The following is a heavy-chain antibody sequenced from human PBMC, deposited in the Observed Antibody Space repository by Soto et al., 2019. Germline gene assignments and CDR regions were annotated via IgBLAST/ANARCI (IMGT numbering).Heavy chain of an antibody. D-gene: IGHD2-21*01. CDR2: IYYSGNA. J-gene: IGHJ4*02. CDR3: ARSQGAYTGYVEY. Sequence: QVQLQESGPGLVKPSQTLSLTCIVSGCSISSGGYYWSWIRQHLGKGLEWIGYIYYSGNAYYNPSLKSRATISVDTSKNQLSLKLSSVTAADTAVYYCARSQGAYTGYVEYWGQGTLVTVSS. CDR1: GCSISSGGYY. V-gene: IGHV4-31*03.